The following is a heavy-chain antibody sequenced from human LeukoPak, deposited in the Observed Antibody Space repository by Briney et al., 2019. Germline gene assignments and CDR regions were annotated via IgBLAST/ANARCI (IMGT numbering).Heavy chain of an antibody. CDR2: IIPIFGTA. Sequence: SVKVSCKASGGTFSSYAISWVRQAPGQGLEWMGGIIPIFGTANYAQKFQGRVTITADESTSTAYMELSSLRSEDTAVYYCARVECGGDCYSGAFDIWAKGQWSPSLQ. D-gene: IGHD2-21*01. J-gene: IGHJ3*02. V-gene: IGHV1-69*13. CDR3: ARVECGGDCYSGAFDI. CDR1: GGTFSSYA.